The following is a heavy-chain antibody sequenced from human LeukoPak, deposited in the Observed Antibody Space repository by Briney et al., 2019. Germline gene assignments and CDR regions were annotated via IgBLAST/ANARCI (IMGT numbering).Heavy chain of an antibody. CDR2: ISGSGGST. V-gene: IGHV3-23*01. Sequence: GGSLRLSCAASGFTFSSYAMSWVRQAPGKGLEWVSAISGSGGSTYYADSVKGRFTISRDNSKNTLYLQMNSLRAEDTAVYYCAKDGFVVVIATGFDYWGQGTLVTVSS. D-gene: IGHD2-21*01. J-gene: IGHJ4*02. CDR1: GFTFSSYA. CDR3: AKDGFVVVIATGFDY.